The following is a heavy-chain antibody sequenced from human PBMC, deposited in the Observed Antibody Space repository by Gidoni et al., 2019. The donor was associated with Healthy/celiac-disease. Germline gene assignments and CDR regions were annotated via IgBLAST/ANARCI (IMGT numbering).Heavy chain of an antibody. CDR2: ISYDGSNK. V-gene: IGHV3-30*18. J-gene: IGHJ4*02. Sequence: LEWVAVISYDGSNKYYADSVKGRFTISRDNSKNTLYLQMNSLRAEDTAVYYCAKDRRHKRDGYNQYYFDYWGQGTLVTVSS. CDR3: AKDRRHKRDGYNQYYFDY. D-gene: IGHD5-12*01.